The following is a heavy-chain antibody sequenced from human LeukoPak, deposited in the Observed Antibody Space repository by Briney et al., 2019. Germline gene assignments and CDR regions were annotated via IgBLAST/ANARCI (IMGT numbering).Heavy chain of an antibody. V-gene: IGHV3-23*01. J-gene: IGHJ4*02. CDR1: GFTFSIYA. CDR3: ARRSEMTTVTTFDY. Sequence: GGSLRLSCAPSGFTFSIYAIRCVRQAPGKGLEWVSGLSGGVGAATYYAGSVKGRFTISRDNSKNTLYLQMNSLRTEDTAVYYCARRSEMTTVTTFDYWGQGILVTVSS. D-gene: IGHD4-17*01. CDR2: LSGGVGAAT.